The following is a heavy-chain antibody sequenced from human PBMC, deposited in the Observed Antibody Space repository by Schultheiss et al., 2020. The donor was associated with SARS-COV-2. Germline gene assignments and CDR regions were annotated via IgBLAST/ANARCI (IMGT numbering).Heavy chain of an antibody. J-gene: IGHJ4*02. D-gene: IGHD6-19*01. V-gene: IGHV1-8*01. CDR1: GYTFTGYD. CDR2: MNPNSGNT. Sequence: ASVKVSCKASGYTFTGYDINWVRQATGQGLEWMGWMNPNSGNTGYAQKFQGRVTMTRNTSISTAYMELSSLRSEDTAVYYCARVARIAVAGTLRYWGQGTLVTVSS. CDR3: ARVARIAVAGTLRY.